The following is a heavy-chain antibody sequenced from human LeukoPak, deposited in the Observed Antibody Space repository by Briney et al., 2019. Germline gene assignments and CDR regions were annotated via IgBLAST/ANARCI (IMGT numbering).Heavy chain of an antibody. CDR3: ARLTKGRYFDYIFDY. Sequence: SETLSPTCTVSGGSVSNTDFYWGWIRQPPGKGLQWIGNIYYSGSTYYNPSLNSRVAMSVDTSKNQFSLKMTSVTAADTAVYYCARLTKGRYFDYIFDYWGQGTLFTVSS. CDR2: IYYSGST. D-gene: IGHD3-9*01. J-gene: IGHJ4*02. CDR1: GGSVSNTDFY. V-gene: IGHV4-39*01.